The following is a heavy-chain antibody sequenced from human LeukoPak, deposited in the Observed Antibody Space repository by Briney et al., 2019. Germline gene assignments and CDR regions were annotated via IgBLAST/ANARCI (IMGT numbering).Heavy chain of an antibody. J-gene: IGHJ6*03. CDR1: GFTFSRYW. Sequence: GGSLRLSCEASGFTFSRYWMHWVRQAPGKGLVWVSRINSDGSRTTYADSVRGRFTISRDNAKNTLYLQMNSLRAEDTAVYYCARGSSSSPYYYMDVWGKGTTVTVSS. CDR3: ARGSSSSPYYYMDV. D-gene: IGHD6-6*01. V-gene: IGHV3-74*01. CDR2: INSDGSRT.